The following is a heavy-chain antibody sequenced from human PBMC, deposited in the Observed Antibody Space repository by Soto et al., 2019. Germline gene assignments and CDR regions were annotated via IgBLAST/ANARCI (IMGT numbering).Heavy chain of an antibody. CDR3: ARAYGVTTFDY. CDR2: MNPNSGNT. D-gene: IGHD4-17*01. J-gene: IGHJ4*02. Sequence: VASGEVSCKXSGYTFTSYDINWVRQATGQGLEWMGWMNPNSGNTGYAQKFQGRVTMTRNTSISTAYMELSSLRSEDTAVYYCARAYGVTTFDYWGQGTLVTVSS. CDR1: GYTFTSYD. V-gene: IGHV1-8*01.